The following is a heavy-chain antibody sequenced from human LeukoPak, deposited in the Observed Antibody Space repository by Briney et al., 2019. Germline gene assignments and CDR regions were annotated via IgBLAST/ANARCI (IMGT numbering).Heavy chain of an antibody. CDR1: GFTFHNYS. J-gene: IGHJ4*02. CDR3: ARVAINDYGDYFDY. D-gene: IGHD4-17*01. Sequence: GGSLRLSCTASGFTFHNYSMHWVRQAPGKGLEWVSGISWNSGNRVYADSVKGRFTISRDNAKNSLYLQMNSLRAEDTAVYYCARVAINDYGDYFDYWGQGTLVTVSS. V-gene: IGHV3-9*01. CDR2: ISWNSGNR.